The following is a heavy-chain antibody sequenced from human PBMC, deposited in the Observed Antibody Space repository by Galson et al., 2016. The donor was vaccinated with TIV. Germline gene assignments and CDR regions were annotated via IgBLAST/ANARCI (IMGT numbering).Heavy chain of an antibody. D-gene: IGHD3-3*01. CDR1: GGSISSGIHH. J-gene: IGHJ5*01. Sequence: TLSLTCTVSGGSISSGIHHWSWIRQPAGKGLEWIGRIYTNVNANYNPSLASRVTFSIDTSKNQFSLKLFSVNAADTAVYYCAGANYDFWSTSFAHWFDSWGQGTLVTVSS. CDR3: AGANYDFWSTSFAHWFDS. CDR2: IYTNVNA. V-gene: IGHV4-61*02.